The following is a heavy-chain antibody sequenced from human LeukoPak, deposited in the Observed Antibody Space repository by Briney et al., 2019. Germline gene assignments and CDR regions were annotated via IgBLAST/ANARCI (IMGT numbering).Heavy chain of an antibody. CDR3: VRLAISAPHIISS. D-gene: IGHD6-13*01. CDR2: ITSSSSFI. V-gene: IGHV3-21*01. Sequence: GGSLRLSCAASGFLFSSNSMNWVRQAPGKGLEWVASITSSSSFIYYGDSVRGRFSISRDNAKNSLYLQMNNLRADDTAVYYCVRLAISAPHIISSWGQGTLVTVSS. CDR1: GFLFSSNS. J-gene: IGHJ5*02.